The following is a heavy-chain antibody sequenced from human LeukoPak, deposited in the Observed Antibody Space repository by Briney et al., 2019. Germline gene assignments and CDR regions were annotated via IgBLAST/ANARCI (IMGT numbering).Heavy chain of an antibody. J-gene: IGHJ4*02. CDR2: ISYDGSNK. D-gene: IGHD4-17*01. Sequence: GGSLRLSCAASGFTFSSYAMHWVRQAPGKGLEWVAVISYDGSNKYYADSVKGRFTISRDNSKNTLCLQMNSLRAEDTAVYYCARTTPDLRDFDYWGQGTLVTVSS. V-gene: IGHV3-30-3*01. CDR3: ARTTPDLRDFDY. CDR1: GFTFSSYA.